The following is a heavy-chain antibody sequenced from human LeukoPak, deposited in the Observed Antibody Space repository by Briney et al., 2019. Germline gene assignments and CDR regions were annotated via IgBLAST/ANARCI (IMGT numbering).Heavy chain of an antibody. D-gene: IGHD5-18*01. CDR3: AKEGGYSYGNQFDY. CDR2: ISGSGGST. J-gene: IGHJ4*02. Sequence: GGSLRLSCAASGFTFSNYSMNWVRQAPGKGLEWVSGISGSGGSTYYADSVKGRFTISRDNSKNTLYLQMNSLRAEDTAVYYCAKEGGYSYGNQFDYWGQGTLVTVSS. V-gene: IGHV3-23*01. CDR1: GFTFSNYS.